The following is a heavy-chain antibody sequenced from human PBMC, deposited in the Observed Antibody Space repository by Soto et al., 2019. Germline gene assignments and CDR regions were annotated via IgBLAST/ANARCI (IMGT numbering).Heavy chain of an antibody. D-gene: IGHD3-3*01. Sequence: EVQLVESGGGLVQPGGSLRLSCAASGFTFSSYWMHWVRQAPGKGLVWVSRINSDGSSTSYADSVKGRFTISRDNAKNTLYLQMNSLRAEDTAVYYCARDGYDFWSGYYPGTGWFDPWGQGTLVTVSS. CDR3: ARDGYDFWSGYYPGTGWFDP. J-gene: IGHJ5*02. V-gene: IGHV3-74*01. CDR2: INSDGSST. CDR1: GFTFSSYW.